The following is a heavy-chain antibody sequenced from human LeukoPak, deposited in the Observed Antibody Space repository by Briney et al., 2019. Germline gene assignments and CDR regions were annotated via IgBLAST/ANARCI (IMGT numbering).Heavy chain of an antibody. D-gene: IGHD2-2*01. CDR1: GYTFTGYY. CDR3: ARVESCSSTSCYFHWFDP. CDR2: INPNSVGT. Sequence: ASVKVSCKASGYTFTGYYMHWVRQAPGQGLEWMGWINPNSVGTNYAQKFQGRVTLTRDTSISTAYMELSRLRSDDTAVYYCARVESCSSTSCYFHWFDPWGQGTLVTVSS. V-gene: IGHV1-2*02. J-gene: IGHJ5*02.